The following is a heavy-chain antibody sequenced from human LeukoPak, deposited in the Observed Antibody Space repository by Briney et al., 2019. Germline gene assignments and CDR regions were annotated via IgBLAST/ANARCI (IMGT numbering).Heavy chain of an antibody. CDR2: INPSGGST. CDR3: ARDMCSGGSCKEFDP. J-gene: IGHJ5*02. V-gene: IGHV1-46*01. Sequence: ASVKVSCKASGYTFTGYYMHWVRQAPGQGREWMGIINPSGGSTSYAQKFQGRVTMTRDTSTSTVYMELSSLRSEDTAVYYCARDMCSGGSCKEFDPWGQGTLVTVSS. D-gene: IGHD2-15*01. CDR1: GYTFTGYY.